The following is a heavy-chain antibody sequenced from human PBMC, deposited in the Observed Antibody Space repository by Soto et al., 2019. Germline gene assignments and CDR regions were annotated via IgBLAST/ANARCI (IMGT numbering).Heavy chain of an antibody. CDR2: INHGGTS. Sequence: PSETLSLTCAVHGRSFSGYYWEWIRQPPGKGLEWIGEINHGGTSNYNPYLKSRAIISVDKSKNQFSLKLNSLTAQDQSLYFYASSSFLRCGDLFHGLDVWGQGTTVT. CDR1: GRSFSGYY. J-gene: IGHJ6*02. CDR3: ASSSFLRCGDLFHGLDV. D-gene: IGHD3-10*01. V-gene: IGHV4-34*01.